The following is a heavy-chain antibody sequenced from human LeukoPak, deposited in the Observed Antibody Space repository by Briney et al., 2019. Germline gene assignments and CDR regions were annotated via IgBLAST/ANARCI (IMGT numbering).Heavy chain of an antibody. CDR2: IYWDDDK. CDR3: AHRRKYSSSWYYFDY. CDR1: GFSLSTSGVG. J-gene: IGHJ4*02. Sequence: SGPTLVKPTQTLTLTCTFSGFSLSTSGVGVGWIRQPPGKALEWLALIYWDDDKRYIPSLKSRLTITKDTSKNQVVLTMTNMDPVDTATYYCAHRRKYSSSWYYFDYWGQGTLVTVSS. V-gene: IGHV2-5*02. D-gene: IGHD6-13*01.